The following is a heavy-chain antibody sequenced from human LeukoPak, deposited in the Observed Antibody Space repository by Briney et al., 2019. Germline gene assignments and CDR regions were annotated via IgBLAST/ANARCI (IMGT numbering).Heavy chain of an antibody. V-gene: IGHV4-59*01. CDR2: IYYSGSS. D-gene: IGHD1-26*01. CDR3: AKSLGVGATTGYFDL. J-gene: IGHJ2*01. Sequence: SETLSLTCTVSGGSISSYFWHWIRQSPGKGLEWIGYIYYSGSSNYSPSLKGRVAISIDTSKSQFSLKLNSVTPADTATYYCAKSLGVGATTGYFDLWGRGTLVTVSS. CDR1: GGSISSYF.